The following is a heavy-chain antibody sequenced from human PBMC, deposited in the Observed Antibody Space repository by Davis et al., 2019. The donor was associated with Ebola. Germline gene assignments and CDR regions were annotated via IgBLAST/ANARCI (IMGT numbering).Heavy chain of an antibody. CDR1: GFIFDDYA. Sequence: GESLKISCAASGFIFDDYAMHWVRQAPGKGLEWVSVISWDGGSTYYADSVKGRFTISRDNSKNSLYLQMNSLRAEDTAVYYCAKGVWYSSGWYQDPQLDYWGQGTLVTVSS. CDR3: AKGVWYSSGWYQDPQLDY. CDR2: ISWDGGST. D-gene: IGHD6-19*01. J-gene: IGHJ4*02. V-gene: IGHV3-43D*03.